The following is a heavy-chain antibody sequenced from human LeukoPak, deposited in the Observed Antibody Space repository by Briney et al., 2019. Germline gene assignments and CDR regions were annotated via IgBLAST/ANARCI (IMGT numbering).Heavy chain of an antibody. CDR2: VRVKGYGATT. CDR1: GFTFSSYA. Sequence: GGSLRLSCAASGFTFSSYAMSWVRQAPGKGLEWVGFVRVKGYGATTEYAVSVKGRFTISRDDSKSIAYLQMNSLKTDDTGVYYCTRGGYGGGSFDYWGQGTLVTVSS. V-gene: IGHV3-49*04. CDR3: TRGGYGGGSFDY. J-gene: IGHJ4*02. D-gene: IGHD4-23*01.